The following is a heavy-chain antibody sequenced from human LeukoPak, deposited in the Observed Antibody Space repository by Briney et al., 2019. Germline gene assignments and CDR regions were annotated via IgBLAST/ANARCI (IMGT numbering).Heavy chain of an antibody. J-gene: IGHJ5*02. CDR1: GYTFTGYY. D-gene: IGHD2-2*01. V-gene: IGHV1-2*02. CDR2: INPNSGGT. CDR3: ASLGYCSSTSCGTGNWFDP. Sequence: GASVKVSCKASGYTFTGYYMHWVRQAPGQGLEWMGWINPNSGGTNYAQKFQGRVTTTRDTSISTAYMELSRLGSDDTAVYYCASLGYCSSTSCGTGNWFDPWGQGTLVTVSS.